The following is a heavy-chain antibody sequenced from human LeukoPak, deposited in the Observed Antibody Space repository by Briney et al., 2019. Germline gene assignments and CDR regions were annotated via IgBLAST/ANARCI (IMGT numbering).Heavy chain of an antibody. CDR3: ARVGISTGPDY. Sequence: PSETLSLTCTVSGGSISSSNYYWGWIRQPRGKGLEWIETIYYSGSTYYNPSLKSRVTISVDTSKNQFSLKLSSVTAADTAVYYCARVGISTGPDYWGQGTLVTVSS. D-gene: IGHD3-10*01. V-gene: IGHV4-39*01. CDR1: GGSISSSNYY. CDR2: IYYSGST. J-gene: IGHJ4*02.